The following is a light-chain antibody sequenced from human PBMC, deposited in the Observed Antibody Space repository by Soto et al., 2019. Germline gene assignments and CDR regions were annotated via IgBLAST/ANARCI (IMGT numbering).Light chain of an antibody. V-gene: IGKV3-15*01. CDR3: QQYNNWPRT. CDR2: GAS. Sequence: EIVMTQSPATLSVSPGERATLSCRASQSVSGNLAWYQQKPGQAHRLLIYGASTRATGIPARFSGSGSVTEFTLTISSLQSEDFAVYYCQQYNNWPRTFGQGTKVEIK. J-gene: IGKJ1*01. CDR1: QSVSGN.